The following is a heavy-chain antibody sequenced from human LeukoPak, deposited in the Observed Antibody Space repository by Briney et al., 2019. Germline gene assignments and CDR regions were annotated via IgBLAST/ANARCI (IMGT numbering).Heavy chain of an antibody. J-gene: IGHJ4*02. Sequence: GASVKVSCKASGYTFTSYGINWVRQATGQGLEWMGWMNPNSGNTGYAQKFQGRVTMTRNTSISTAYMELSSLRSEDTAVYYCARGMPPRRNYDSSGYYSYYFDYWGQGTLVTVSS. CDR2: MNPNSGNT. V-gene: IGHV1-8*01. CDR1: GYTFTSYG. CDR3: ARGMPPRRNYDSSGYYSYYFDY. D-gene: IGHD3-22*01.